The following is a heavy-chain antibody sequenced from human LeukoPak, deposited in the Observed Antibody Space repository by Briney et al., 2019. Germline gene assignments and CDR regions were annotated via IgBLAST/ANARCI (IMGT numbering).Heavy chain of an antibody. Sequence: PGGSLRLSCAASGFTFSSYGMHWVRQAPGKGLEWVAFIRYDGSNKYYADSVKGRFTISRDNSKNTLYLQMNSLRAEDTAVYYCGKDSSPGYSSGWYGFSFAYWGQGTLVTVSS. J-gene: IGHJ4*02. CDR1: GFTFSSYG. CDR2: IRYDGSNK. CDR3: GKDSSPGYSSGWYGFSFAY. V-gene: IGHV3-30*02. D-gene: IGHD6-13*01.